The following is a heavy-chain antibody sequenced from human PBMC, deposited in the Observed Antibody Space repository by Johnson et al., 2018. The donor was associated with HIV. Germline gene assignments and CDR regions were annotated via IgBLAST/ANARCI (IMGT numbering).Heavy chain of an antibody. CDR2: INSDGSST. CDR1: GFTFSSYW. CDR3: ARGEYDSSGWSEEDGAFDI. D-gene: IGHD3-22*01. V-gene: IGHV3-74*01. Sequence: VQLVESGGGLVQPGGSLRLSCAASGFTFSSYWMHWVRQAPGKGLVWVSRINSDGSSTSYADSVKGRFTISRDNSKHTLYLQMNSLRAEDTAVYYCARGEYDSSGWSEEDGAFDIWGQGTMVTVSS. J-gene: IGHJ3*02.